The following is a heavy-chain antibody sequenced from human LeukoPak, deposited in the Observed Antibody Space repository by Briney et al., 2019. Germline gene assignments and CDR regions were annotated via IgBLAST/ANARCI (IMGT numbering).Heavy chain of an antibody. Sequence: ASVKVSCKASGYTFTGYYMHWVRQAPGQGLEWMGWINPNSGGTNYAQKFQGRVTMTRDTSISTAYMELSRLRSDDTAVYYCARPKEAAPYPADAFDIWGQGTMVTVSS. CDR1: GYTFTGYY. D-gene: IGHD6-13*01. J-gene: IGHJ3*02. CDR2: INPNSGGT. CDR3: ARPKEAAPYPADAFDI. V-gene: IGHV1-2*02.